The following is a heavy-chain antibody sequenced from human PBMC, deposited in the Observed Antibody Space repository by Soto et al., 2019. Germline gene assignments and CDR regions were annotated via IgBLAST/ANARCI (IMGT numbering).Heavy chain of an antibody. CDR3: ARSSAVAGSRFDC. CDR1: GFTFSSYT. Sequence: EVQLVESGGGLVKPGGSLRLSCAASGFTFSSYTMNWVRQAPGKGLEWVSSISSGSTYIYYAGSVKGRFTISRDNAKNSRYLKMNSLRAEDTAVYYCARSSAVAGSRFDCWGQGTLVTVSS. D-gene: IGHD6-19*01. CDR2: ISSGSTYI. J-gene: IGHJ4*02. V-gene: IGHV3-21*01.